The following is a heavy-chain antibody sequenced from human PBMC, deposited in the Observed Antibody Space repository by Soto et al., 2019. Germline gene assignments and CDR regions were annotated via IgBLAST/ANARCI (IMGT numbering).Heavy chain of an antibody. CDR2: IYYSGST. J-gene: IGHJ4*02. V-gene: IGHV4-59*01. CDR1: GGSISSYY. CDR3: ARGHILAMILPDY. D-gene: IGHD3-22*01. Sequence: QVQLQESGTGLVKPSETLSLTCTVSGGSISSYYWSWIRQPPGKGLEWIGYIYYSGSTNYNPSLKSRVTISVDTSKNQFSLKLSSVTAADTAVYYCARGHILAMILPDYWGQGTLVTVSS.